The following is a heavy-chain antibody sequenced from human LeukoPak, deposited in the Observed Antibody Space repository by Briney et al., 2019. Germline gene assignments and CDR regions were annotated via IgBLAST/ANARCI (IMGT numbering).Heavy chain of an antibody. J-gene: IGHJ6*03. CDR2: IYPGDSDT. D-gene: IGHD1-1*01. CDR1: GYSFTSYW. Sequence: GESLKISCKGSGYSFTSYWIGWVRQMPGKGLEWMGIIYPGDSDTRYSPSFQGQVTISADKSISTAYLQWSSLKASDTAMCYCARLETGADYYYYMDVWGKETTVTVSS. V-gene: IGHV5-51*01. CDR3: ARLETGADYYYYMDV.